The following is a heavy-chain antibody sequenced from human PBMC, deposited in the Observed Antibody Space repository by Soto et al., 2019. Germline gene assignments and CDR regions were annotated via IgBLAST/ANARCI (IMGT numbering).Heavy chain of an antibody. J-gene: IGHJ3*01. D-gene: IGHD1-20*01. CDR3: VRFSPKSFYNRGAFDL. V-gene: IGHV4-4*02. Sequence: QVQLQESGPGLVKPSGTLSLTCVVSGGSISSDNWWSWVRQPPGKALEWIGEIYHIGTTTSTTSLTRRLPLAPHKPKNPFSLELRSVTPADTAVYYFVRFSPKSFYNRGAFDLWGQGTMVTVSS. CDR1: GGSISSDNW. CDR2: IYHIGTT.